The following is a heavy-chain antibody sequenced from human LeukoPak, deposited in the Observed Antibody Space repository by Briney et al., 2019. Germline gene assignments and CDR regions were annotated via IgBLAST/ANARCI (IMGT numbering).Heavy chain of an antibody. V-gene: IGHV1-8*03. Sequence: ASVKVSCKASGYTFTSYDINWVRQATGQGLEWMGWMNPNSGNTGYAQKSQGRVTITRNTSISTAYMELSSLRSEDTAVYYCAKGTSVAARRPGGLAFDIRGQGTMVTVSS. CDR1: GYTFTSYD. CDR3: AKGTSVAARRPGGLAFDI. D-gene: IGHD6-6*01. J-gene: IGHJ3*02. CDR2: MNPNSGNT.